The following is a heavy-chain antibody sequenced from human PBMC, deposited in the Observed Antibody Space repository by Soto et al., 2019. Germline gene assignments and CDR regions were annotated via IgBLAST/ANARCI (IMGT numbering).Heavy chain of an antibody. CDR3: ARGVLH. V-gene: IGHV4-31*03. CDR2: ISYSGST. J-gene: IGHJ4*01. Sequence: QVQLQESGPGLVQPSQTLSLTCSVSGGSISSGGYYWSWIRQHTGTGLEWIGHISYSGSTYYNTSLQSRVTIAVDTSRTQFSLIVNSVTAADTAVYYCARGVLHWRQGTLVTVSS. CDR1: GGSISSGGYY.